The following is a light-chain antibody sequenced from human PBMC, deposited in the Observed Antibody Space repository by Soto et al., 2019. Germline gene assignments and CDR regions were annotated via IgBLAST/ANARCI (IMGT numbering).Light chain of an antibody. CDR1: QSVSSY. J-gene: IGKJ2*01. Sequence: EIVLTQSPATLSLSPGERATLSCRASQSVSSYLAWYQQKPGQAPRLLVYDASNRATGLPARFSGSGSGTDFTITISSLEPEDFAVYYCQQRSNWPPYTFGQGTKLEIK. CDR2: DAS. V-gene: IGKV3-11*01. CDR3: QQRSNWPPYT.